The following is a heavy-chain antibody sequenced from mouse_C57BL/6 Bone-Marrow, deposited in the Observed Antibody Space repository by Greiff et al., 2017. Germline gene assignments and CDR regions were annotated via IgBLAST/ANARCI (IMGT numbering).Heavy chain of an antibody. D-gene: IGHD2-3*01. J-gene: IGHJ2*01. CDR2: ISPRSGNT. Sequence: QVQLQQSGAELARPGASVKLSCKASGYTFTSYGISWVKQRTGQGLEWIGEISPRSGNTYYNEKFKGKATLTADKSSSTAYMELRSLTSEDSAVYFCARSGWFFDYWGQGTTLTVSS. CDR1: GYTFTSYG. V-gene: IGHV1-81*01. CDR3: ARSGWFFDY.